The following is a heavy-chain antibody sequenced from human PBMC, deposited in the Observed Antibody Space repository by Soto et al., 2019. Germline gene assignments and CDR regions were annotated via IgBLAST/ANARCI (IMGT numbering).Heavy chain of an antibody. CDR2: ISFDGTAT. CDR3: VRDRRLRGHPFDI. V-gene: IGHV3-74*03. Sequence: DVQLVESGGGLVQPGVSLRLSCAASGFSFCSSWMHWVRQAPGKGLVWVSRISFDGTATTSADAVEGRCIISRDNAKNTLFLQMPNLRSHDTALYYCVRDRRLRGHPFDIWGQGTFVSVSS. D-gene: IGHD2-21*02. J-gene: IGHJ3*02. CDR1: GFSFCSSW.